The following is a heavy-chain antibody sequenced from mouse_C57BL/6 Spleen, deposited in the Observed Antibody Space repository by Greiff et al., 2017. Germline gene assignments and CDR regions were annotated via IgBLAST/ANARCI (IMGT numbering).Heavy chain of an antibody. CDR3: ARSIYYGSSYWYFDV. J-gene: IGHJ1*03. D-gene: IGHD1-1*01. CDR1: GYAFSSSW. Sequence: VQLQQSGPELVKPGASVKISCKASGYAFSSSWMNWVKQRPGKGLEWIGRIYPGDGDTNYNGKFKGKATLTADKSSSTAYMQLSRLTSEDSAVYFCARSIYYGSSYWYFDVWGTGTTVTVSS. V-gene: IGHV1-82*01. CDR2: IYPGDGDT.